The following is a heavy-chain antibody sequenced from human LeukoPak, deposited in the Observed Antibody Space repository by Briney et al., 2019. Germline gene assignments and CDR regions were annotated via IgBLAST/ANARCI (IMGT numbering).Heavy chain of an antibody. Sequence: GGSLRLSCAASGFTFSSYSMNWVRQAPGKGLEWVSYISSSSSTIYYADSVKGRFTISRDNAKNSLYLQMNSLRAEDTAVYYCAKELDTTPRQYYYYYYMDVWGKGTTVTISS. CDR3: AKELDTTPRQYYYYYYMDV. CDR2: ISSSSSTI. J-gene: IGHJ6*03. V-gene: IGHV3-48*01. CDR1: GFTFSSYS. D-gene: IGHD1-1*01.